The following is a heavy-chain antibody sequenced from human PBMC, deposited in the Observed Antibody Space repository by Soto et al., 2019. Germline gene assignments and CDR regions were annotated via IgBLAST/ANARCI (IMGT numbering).Heavy chain of an antibody. CDR3: ARETKPGYSSSSGYYMDV. V-gene: IGHV1-69*08. D-gene: IGHD6-6*01. J-gene: IGHJ6*03. Sequence: QVQLVQSGAEVKKPGSSVKVSCKASGGTFSSYTISWVRQAPGQGLEWMGRIIPILGIANYAQKFQGRVTITADKSTSTAYMELSRLRSEDTAVYDCARETKPGYSSSSGYYMDVWGKGTTVTVSS. CDR1: GGTFSSYT. CDR2: IIPILGIA.